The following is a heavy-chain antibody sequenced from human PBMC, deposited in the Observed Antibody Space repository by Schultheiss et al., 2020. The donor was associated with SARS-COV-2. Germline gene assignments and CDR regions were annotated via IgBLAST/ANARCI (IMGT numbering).Heavy chain of an antibody. CDR2: ISGSGGST. D-gene: IGHD3-22*01. Sequence: GGSLRLSCAASGFTFDDYGMSWVRQAPGKGLEWVSAISGSGGSTYYADSVKGRFTISRDNAKNSLYLQMNSLRAEDTAVYYCAREDVYYDSSGYYLRGWFDPWGQGTLVTVSS. CDR3: AREDVYYDSSGYYLRGWFDP. J-gene: IGHJ5*02. CDR1: GFTFDDYG. V-gene: IGHV3-23*01.